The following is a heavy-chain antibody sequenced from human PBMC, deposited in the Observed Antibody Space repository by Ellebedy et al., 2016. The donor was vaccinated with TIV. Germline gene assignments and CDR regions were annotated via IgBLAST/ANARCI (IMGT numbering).Heavy chain of an antibody. V-gene: IGHV3-23*01. D-gene: IGHD3-22*01. Sequence: PSETLSLTCSVSGASISRYSWSWSRQAPGKGLEWVSSISAYGDSSKYADSASGRFTISRDNSQNKLFLQMNSLTAEDTAIYFCGKSDDGSGYYYEVWVDPWGQGTQVTVSS. CDR3: GKSDDGSGYYYEVWVDP. J-gene: IGHJ5*02. CDR2: ISAYGDSS. CDR1: GASISRYS.